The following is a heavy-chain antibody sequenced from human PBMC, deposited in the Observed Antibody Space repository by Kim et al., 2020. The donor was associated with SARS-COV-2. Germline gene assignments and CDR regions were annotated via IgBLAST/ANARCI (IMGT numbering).Heavy chain of an antibody. CDR2: T. D-gene: IGHD1-1*01. CDR3: ATAERTDAEFDF. V-gene: IGHV1-3*01. J-gene: IGHJ4*02. Sequence: TRYAPRFQGRVTMTRDTSASTDYMELSSLRCEDLAVYFCATAERTDAEFDFWGQGTLVTVSS.